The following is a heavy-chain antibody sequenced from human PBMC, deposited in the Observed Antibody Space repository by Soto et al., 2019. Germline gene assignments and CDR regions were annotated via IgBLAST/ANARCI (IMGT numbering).Heavy chain of an antibody. Sequence: QVQLQESGPGLVKPSGTLSLTCAVSGGSISSSNWWSWVRQPPGKGLEWIGEIYHSGSTNYNPSLKSRVTISVDKSKNQFSLKLSSVTAADTAVYYCAREVRVLLWLGESMQGGWFDPWGQGTLVTVSS. V-gene: IGHV4-4*02. CDR1: GGSISSSNW. D-gene: IGHD3-10*01. J-gene: IGHJ5*02. CDR2: IYHSGST. CDR3: AREVRVLLWLGESMQGGWFDP.